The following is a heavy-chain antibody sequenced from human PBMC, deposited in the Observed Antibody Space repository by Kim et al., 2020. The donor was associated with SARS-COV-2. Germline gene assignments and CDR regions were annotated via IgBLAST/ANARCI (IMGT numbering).Heavy chain of an antibody. V-gene: IGHV3-74*01. Sequence: GGSLRLSCAASGFTFSSYWMHWVRQAPGKGLVWVSRINSDGSSTSYADSVKGRFTISRDNAKNTLYLQMNSLRAEDTAVYYCARAQTVYRPTGGIDYWGQGTLVTVSS. D-gene: IGHD2-2*02. CDR1: GFTFSSYW. CDR2: INSDGSST. J-gene: IGHJ4*02. CDR3: ARAQTVYRPTGGIDY.